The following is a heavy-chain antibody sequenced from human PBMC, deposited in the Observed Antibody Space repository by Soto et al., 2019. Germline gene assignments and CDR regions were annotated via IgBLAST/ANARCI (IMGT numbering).Heavy chain of an antibody. V-gene: IGHV1-18*01. J-gene: IGHJ5*02. D-gene: IGHD2-21*02. CDR1: GYNFIDYG. CDR2: ISALNGNT. Sequence: QVQLVQSGAEVKKPGASVKVSCKASGYNFIDYGITWVRQAPGQGLEWMGWISALNGNTNYGQKLQGRVTMTTDTSTSTAYMELRSLRSDDTAVYYCTRDRRRVPTASWGQGTLVTVSS. CDR3: TRDRRRVPTAS.